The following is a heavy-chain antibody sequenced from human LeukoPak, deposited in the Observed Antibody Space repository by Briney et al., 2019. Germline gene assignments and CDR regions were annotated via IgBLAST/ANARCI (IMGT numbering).Heavy chain of an antibody. CDR3: TTGRRYQLYDY. J-gene: IGHJ4*02. Sequence: GASVEVSCKVFGNTLTELSMHWVRQAPGKGLESMGGFAPEDGEAIYAQQFQGRLTMTEDTSTDTAYMELSSLTSEDTAVYYCTTGRRYQLYDYWGQGTLVTVSS. CDR1: GNTLTELS. D-gene: IGHD1-1*01. CDR2: FAPEDGEA. V-gene: IGHV1-24*01.